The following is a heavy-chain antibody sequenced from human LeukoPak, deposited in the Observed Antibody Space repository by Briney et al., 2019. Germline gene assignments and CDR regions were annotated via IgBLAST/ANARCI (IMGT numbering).Heavy chain of an antibody. J-gene: IGHJ4*02. CDR1: GFTFSSYA. CDR2: ISYDGSNK. CDR3: ARGGGGVILF. V-gene: IGHV3-30-3*01. Sequence: PGGSLRLSCAASGFTFSSYAMHWVRQAPGKGLEWVAVISYDGSNKYYADSVKGRFTISRDNSKNTLYLQMNSLRAEDTAVYYRARGGGGVILFWGQGTLVTVSS. D-gene: IGHD3-16*01.